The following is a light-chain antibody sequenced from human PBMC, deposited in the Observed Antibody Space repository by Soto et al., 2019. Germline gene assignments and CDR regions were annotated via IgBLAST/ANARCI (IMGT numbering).Light chain of an antibody. CDR3: QQSYSTLWM. CDR2: AAS. Sequence: DIQMTQSPSSLSASVGDSVTITCRASQSISSYLNWYQQKPGKAPKLLIYAASSLQSGVPSRFSGSGSGTDFTLTISSLQPEEFATYYCQQSYSTLWMFGQGTKVDIK. CDR1: QSISSY. V-gene: IGKV1-39*01. J-gene: IGKJ1*01.